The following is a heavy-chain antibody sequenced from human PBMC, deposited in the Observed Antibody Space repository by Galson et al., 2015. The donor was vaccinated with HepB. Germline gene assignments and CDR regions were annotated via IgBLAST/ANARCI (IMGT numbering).Heavy chain of an antibody. CDR2: IWYDGSNK. Sequence: SLRLSCAASGFTFSSYGMHWVRQAPGKGLEWVAVIWYDGSNKYYADSVKGRFTISRDNSKNTLYLQMNSLRAEDTAVYYCARSDDSSGDYYFFNYYYMDVWGKGTTVTVSS. CDR3: ARSDDSSGDYYFFNYYYMDV. V-gene: IGHV3-33*01. J-gene: IGHJ6*03. CDR1: GFTFSSYG. D-gene: IGHD3-22*01.